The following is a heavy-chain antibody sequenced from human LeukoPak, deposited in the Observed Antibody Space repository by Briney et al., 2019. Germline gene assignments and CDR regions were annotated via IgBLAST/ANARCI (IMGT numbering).Heavy chain of an antibody. CDR1: GYTFTNYT. CDR3: TRGNDTTGYFTY. V-gene: IGHV7-4-1*02. J-gene: IGHJ4*02. Sequence: ASVKVSCKASGYTFTNYTINWVRQAPGQGLEYMGWINTNTGNPTYAQGFTGRFVISLDTSVTTTYLQINSLKAADTAVYYCTRGNDTTGYFTYWGQGTLVTVSS. D-gene: IGHD3-9*01. CDR2: INTNTGNP.